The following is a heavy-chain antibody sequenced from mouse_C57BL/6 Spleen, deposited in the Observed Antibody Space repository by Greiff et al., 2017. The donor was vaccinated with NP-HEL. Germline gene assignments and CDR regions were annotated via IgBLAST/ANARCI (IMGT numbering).Heavy chain of an antibody. CDR3: ASSGGGHFDY. J-gene: IGHJ2*01. V-gene: IGHV1-80*01. CDR2: IYPGAGDT. D-gene: IGHD3-2*02. Sequence: QVQLQQSGAELVKPGASVKISCKASGYAFSSYWMNWVKQRPGKGLEWIGQIYPGAGDTNNNGKFKGKATLTADKSSSTAYMQLSSLTSEYSAVYFCASSGGGHFDYWGQGTTLTVSS. CDR1: GYAFSSYW.